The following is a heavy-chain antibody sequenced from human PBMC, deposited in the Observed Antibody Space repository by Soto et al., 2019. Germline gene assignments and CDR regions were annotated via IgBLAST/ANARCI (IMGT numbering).Heavy chain of an antibody. CDR3: ARPPGYISDWYYFDL. Sequence: ASVKVSCKASGDVFRSYGINWVRQAPGQGFEWLGRISPKSGATNYAQKFQGRVTMTWDTSLNTAYMELSSLISEDTAVYYCARPPGYISDWYYFDLWGQGTLVTVSS. V-gene: IGHV1-2*02. CDR2: ISPKSGAT. D-gene: IGHD3-9*01. CDR1: GDVFRSYG. J-gene: IGHJ4*02.